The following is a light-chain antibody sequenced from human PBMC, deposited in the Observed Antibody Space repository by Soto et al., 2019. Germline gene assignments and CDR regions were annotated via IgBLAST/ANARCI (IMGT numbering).Light chain of an antibody. V-gene: IGKV1-5*01. Sequence: DIQMTQSPSTLSASIGDRVTITCRASQSINTGLAWYQQKSGKAPKLLIYDVSNLEGGVPSRFSGSGSGTEFTLTISSLQLDDFATYHCQQYQSSATSTFGQGTKVDI. CDR3: QQYQSSATST. CDR2: DVS. J-gene: IGKJ1*01. CDR1: QSINTG.